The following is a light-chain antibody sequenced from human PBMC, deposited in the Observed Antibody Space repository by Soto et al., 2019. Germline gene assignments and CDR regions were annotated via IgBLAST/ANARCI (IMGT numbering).Light chain of an antibody. CDR2: AAS. V-gene: IGKV1-39*01. Sequence: DIQMTQSPSSLSASVGDRVTITCRASQSISSYLNWYQQKPGKAPKLLIYAASSLQSGVPSRFSGSGSGTDFTLTISSLQPEDFAIYYCQQSYSTLWTFCQGTKVEIK. J-gene: IGKJ1*01. CDR3: QQSYSTLWT. CDR1: QSISSY.